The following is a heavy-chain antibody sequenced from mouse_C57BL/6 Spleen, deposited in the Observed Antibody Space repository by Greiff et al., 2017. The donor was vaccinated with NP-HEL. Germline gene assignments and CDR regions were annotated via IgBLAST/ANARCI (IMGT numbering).Heavy chain of an antibody. CDR2: ISDGGSYT. CDR1: GFTFSSYA. V-gene: IGHV5-4*01. D-gene: IGHD2-4*01. J-gene: IGHJ3*01. Sequence: EVQGVESGGGLVKPGGSLKLSCAASGFTFSSYAMSWVRQTPEKRLEWVATISDGGSYTYYPDNVKGRFTISRDNAKNNLYLQMSHLKPEDTAMYYCARADYDYDGAWFAYWGQGTLVTVSA. CDR3: ARADYDYDGAWFAY.